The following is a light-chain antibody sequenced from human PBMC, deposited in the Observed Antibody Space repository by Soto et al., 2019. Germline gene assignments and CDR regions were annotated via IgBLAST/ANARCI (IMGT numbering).Light chain of an antibody. V-gene: IGLV2-14*01. CDR2: EVS. CDR1: SSDIGGYNF. CDR3: SSYTSSSTVGV. J-gene: IGLJ1*01. Sequence: QSALTQPASVSGSPGQSITISCTGTSSDIGGYNFVSWYQHHPGKAPKLMIYEVSNRPSGVSNRFSGSKSGKTASLTISGLQAEDEADYYCSSYTSSSTVGVFGTGTKLTVL.